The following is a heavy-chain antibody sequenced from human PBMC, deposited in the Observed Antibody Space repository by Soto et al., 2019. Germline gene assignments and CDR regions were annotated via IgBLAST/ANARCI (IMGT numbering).Heavy chain of an antibody. D-gene: IGHD2-15*01. CDR2: ISSSGTGI. CDR1: GFTFSDYY. J-gene: IGHJ3*02. V-gene: IGHV3-11*01. Sequence: QVQLVESGGGLAKPGGSLRLSCAASGFTFSDYYMTWIRQAPGKGLEWVSYISSSGTGIYYADTVKGRFTISRDNAKKSLYLQMSSLRADDTAVYYCARAYSDAFDIWGQGTMVTVSS. CDR3: ARAYSDAFDI.